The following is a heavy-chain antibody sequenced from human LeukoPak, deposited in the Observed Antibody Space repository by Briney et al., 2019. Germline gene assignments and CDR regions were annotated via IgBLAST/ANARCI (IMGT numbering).Heavy chain of an antibody. J-gene: IGHJ4*02. CDR2: IYSGGST. CDR1: GFTVSGNY. D-gene: IGHD2-2*01. CDR3: ARAPFSTYPLDY. V-gene: IGHV3-53*01. Sequence: GGSLRLSCAASGFTVSGNYMSWVRQAPGKGLEWVSVIYSGGSTYYADSVKGRFTISRDNSKNTLYLQMNSLSAEDTAVYYCARAPFSTYPLDYWGQGTLVTVSS.